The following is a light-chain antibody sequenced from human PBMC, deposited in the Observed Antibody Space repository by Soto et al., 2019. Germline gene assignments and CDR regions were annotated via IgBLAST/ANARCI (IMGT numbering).Light chain of an antibody. V-gene: IGKV3-15*01. J-gene: IGKJ1*01. CDR2: GAS. CDR3: QQYNNWLPWR. CDR1: QSVSSN. Sequence: EIVMTQSPATLSVSPGERATLSCRASQSVSSNLAWYQQKPGQAPRLLIYGASTRATGIPARFSGSGSGTELTLTIRTLQSEDLEVYYLQQYNNWLPWRFGQGTKVE.